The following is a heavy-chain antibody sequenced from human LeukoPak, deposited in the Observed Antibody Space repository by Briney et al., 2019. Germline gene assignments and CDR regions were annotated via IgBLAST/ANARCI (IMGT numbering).Heavy chain of an antibody. V-gene: IGHV1-18*01. J-gene: IGHJ4*02. CDR2: ISAYNGNT. Sequence: SVKVSCKASGYTFTSYGISWVRQAPGQGLEWMGWISAYNGNTNYAQKLQGRVTMTTDTSTSTAYMELRSLRSDDTAVYYCARDSYYDILTGYYTHFDYWGQGTLVTVSS. CDR1: GYTFTSYG. D-gene: IGHD3-9*01. CDR3: ARDSYYDILTGYYTHFDY.